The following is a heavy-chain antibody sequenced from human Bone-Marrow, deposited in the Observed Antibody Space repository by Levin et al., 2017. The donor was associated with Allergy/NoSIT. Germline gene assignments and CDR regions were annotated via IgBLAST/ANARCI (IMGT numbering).Heavy chain of an antibody. Sequence: SQTLSLPCNVSGGSISSFFWSWIRQTPGKGLEWIGYISNNGRTNYNPSLKSRVTISIDKSKNHLTLKLTSVTAADTAVYYCARDRSGSYYTFDLWGQGTKVSVYS. V-gene: IGHV4-59*01. J-gene: IGHJ3*01. CDR2: ISNNGRT. CDR3: ARDRSGSYYTFDL. CDR1: GGSISSFF. D-gene: IGHD1-26*01.